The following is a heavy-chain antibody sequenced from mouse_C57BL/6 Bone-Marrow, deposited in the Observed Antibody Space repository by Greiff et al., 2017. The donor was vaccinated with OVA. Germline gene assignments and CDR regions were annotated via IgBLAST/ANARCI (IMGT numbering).Heavy chain of an antibody. V-gene: IGHV3-6*01. Sequence: VQLQQSGPGLVKPSQSLSLTCSVTGYSITSGYYWNWIRQFPGNKLEWMGYISYDGSNNYNPSLKNRISITRDTSKNQFFLKLNSVTTEDTATYYCASYYPAWFAYWGQGTLVTVSA. D-gene: IGHD1-1*01. J-gene: IGHJ3*01. CDR2: ISYDGSN. CDR3: ASYYPAWFAY. CDR1: GYSITSGYY.